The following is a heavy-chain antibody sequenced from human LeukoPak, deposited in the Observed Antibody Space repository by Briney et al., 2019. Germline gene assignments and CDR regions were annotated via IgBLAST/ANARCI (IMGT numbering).Heavy chain of an antibody. J-gene: IGHJ4*02. Sequence: GGSLRLSCAASGFTFSSYAMHWVRQAPGKGLEWVAVISYDGSNKYYADSVKGRFTISRDNSKNTLYLQMNSLRAEDTAVYYCAKGTAFDYWGQGTLVTVSS. V-gene: IGHV3-30-3*01. CDR1: GFTFSSYA. CDR3: AKGTAFDY. CDR2: ISYDGSNK.